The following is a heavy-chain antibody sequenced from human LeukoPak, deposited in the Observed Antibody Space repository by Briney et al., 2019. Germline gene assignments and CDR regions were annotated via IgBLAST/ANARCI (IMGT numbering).Heavy chain of an antibody. J-gene: IGHJ1*01. Sequence: SETLSLTCTVSGASINTYYWSWIRQPPGKGLEWIGEINHSGSSNYNPSLKSRVTISVDTSKNQFSLKLSSVTAADTAVYYCARGEDGDYYFQHWGQGTLVTVSS. CDR3: ARGEDGDYYFQH. V-gene: IGHV4-34*01. CDR2: INHSGSS. D-gene: IGHD4-17*01. CDR1: GASINTYY.